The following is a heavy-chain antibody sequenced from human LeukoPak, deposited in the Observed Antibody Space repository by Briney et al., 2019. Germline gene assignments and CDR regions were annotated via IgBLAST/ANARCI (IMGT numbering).Heavy chain of an antibody. Sequence: GRSLRLSCAASGFIFSTYSIHWVRQAPGKGLEWVAIASYDGTNKYYADSVKGRFTISRDSAKNTLYLQMNSLTAEDTAVYYYARAAQHLAMYNWFDPWGQGTLVTVSS. J-gene: IGHJ5*02. CDR3: ARAAQHLAMYNWFDP. D-gene: IGHD6-13*01. V-gene: IGHV3-30-3*01. CDR1: GFIFSTYS. CDR2: ASYDGTNK.